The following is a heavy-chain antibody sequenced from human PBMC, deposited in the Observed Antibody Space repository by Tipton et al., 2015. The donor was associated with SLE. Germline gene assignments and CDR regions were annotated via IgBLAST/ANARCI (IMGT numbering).Heavy chain of an antibody. CDR2: IWYDGSNK. D-gene: IGHD3-16*02. Sequence: RSLRLSCAASGFTFSSYAMHWVRQAPGKGLEWVAVIWYDGSNKNYADSVKGRFAISRDNSKNTLYLQMNSLRAEDTAVYYCSGELSPRDGFDIWGQGTMVTVSS. CDR3: SGELSPRDGFDI. CDR1: GFTFSSYA. J-gene: IGHJ3*02. V-gene: IGHV3-33*08.